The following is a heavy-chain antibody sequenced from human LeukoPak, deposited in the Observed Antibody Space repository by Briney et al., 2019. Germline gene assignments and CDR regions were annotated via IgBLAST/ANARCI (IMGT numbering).Heavy chain of an antibody. CDR2: ISDTGGKT. V-gene: IGHV3-23*01. CDR3: AKRGVVIRVILVGFHKEAYYFDS. D-gene: IGHD3-22*01. CDR1: GITLSNYG. J-gene: IGHJ4*02. Sequence: GGSLRLSCAVSGITLSNYGMTCVRQAPGKGLEWVAGISDTGGKTNYADSVKGRFTISRDNPKSTLYLQMISLRAEDTAVYFCAKRGVVIRVILVGFHKEAYYFDSWGQGALVTVSS.